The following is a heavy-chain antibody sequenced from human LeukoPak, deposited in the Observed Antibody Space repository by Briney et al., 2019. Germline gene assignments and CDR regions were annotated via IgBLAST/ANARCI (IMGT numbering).Heavy chain of an antibody. J-gene: IGHJ4*01. CDR1: GFTFSSSA. V-gene: IGHV3-23*01. Sequence: GGSLRLSCAASGFTFSSSAMSWVRQAPGKGLEWVSTIGSGDNTYYADSVKGRFTISRDNSKNTLYLQMNSLRAEDTAVYYCAKGIYSSGWSYFDYWGHGTLVTVSS. CDR3: AKGIYSSGWSYFDY. D-gene: IGHD6-19*01. CDR2: IGSGDNT.